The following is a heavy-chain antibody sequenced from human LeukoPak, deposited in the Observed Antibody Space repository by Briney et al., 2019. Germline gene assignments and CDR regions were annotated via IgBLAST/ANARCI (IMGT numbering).Heavy chain of an antibody. CDR2: IYHSGST. CDR1: GYSISSGYF. CDR3: ARDGDRFGELPNWFDP. D-gene: IGHD3-10*01. V-gene: IGHV4-38-2*02. Sequence: PSETLSLTCTVSGYSISSGYFWGWIRQPPGKGLEWIGSIYHSGSTYYNPSLKSRVTISVDTSKNQFSLKLSSVTAADTAVYYCARDGDRFGELPNWFDPWGQGTLVTVSS. J-gene: IGHJ5*02.